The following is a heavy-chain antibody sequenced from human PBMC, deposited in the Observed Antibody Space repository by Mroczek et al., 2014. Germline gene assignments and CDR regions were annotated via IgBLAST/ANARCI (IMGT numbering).Heavy chain of an antibody. V-gene: IGHV3-11*01. Sequence: ESGGGLVKPGGSLRLSCAASGFTFSDYYMSWIRQAPGKGLEWVSYISSSGSTIYYADSVKGRFTISRDNAKNSLYLQMNSLRAEDTAVYYCARDMPYSGYDRIPAQFDYWGQGTLVTVSS. CDR1: GFTFSDYY. D-gene: IGHD5-12*01. CDR2: ISSSGSTI. CDR3: ARDMPYSGYDRIPAQFDY. J-gene: IGHJ4*02.